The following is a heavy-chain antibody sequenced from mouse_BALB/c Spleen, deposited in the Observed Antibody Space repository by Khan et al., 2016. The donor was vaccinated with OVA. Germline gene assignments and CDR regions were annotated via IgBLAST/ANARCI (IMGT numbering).Heavy chain of an antibody. D-gene: IGHD2-10*02. J-gene: IGHJ3*01. V-gene: IGHV1-4*01. Sequence: QVQLKESGAELVRPGASMKLSCKASGYTFTTYTMHWVKQRPGQGLEWIGYINPSNEYTNYNQKFKDKVTLTADKSSSTVYMQLRSLTSEDSAVSSSEREGAEYGNDGWFAYWGQGTLVTVSA. CDR1: GYTFTTYT. CDR2: INPSNEYT. CDR3: EREGAEYGNDGWFAY.